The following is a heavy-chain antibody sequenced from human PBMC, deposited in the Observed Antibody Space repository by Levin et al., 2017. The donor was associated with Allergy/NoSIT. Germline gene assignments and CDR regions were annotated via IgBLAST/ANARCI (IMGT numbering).Heavy chain of an antibody. CDR3: ARWGVGTGSEAFCGGECYSDHDAFDI. J-gene: IGHJ3*02. V-gene: IGHV4-39*07. CDR1: GGSISSSSYY. Sequence: SETLSLTCTVSGGSISSSSYYWGWIRQPPGKGLEWIGSIYYSGSTYYNPSLKSRVTISVDTSKNQFYLKLSSVTAADTAVYYCARWGVGTGSEAFCGGECYSDHDAFDIWGQGTMVTVSS. CDR2: IYYSGST. D-gene: IGHD2-21*01.